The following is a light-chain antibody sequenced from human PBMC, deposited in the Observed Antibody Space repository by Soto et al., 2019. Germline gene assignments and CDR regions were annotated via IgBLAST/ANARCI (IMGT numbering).Light chain of an antibody. J-gene: IGLJ3*02. V-gene: IGLV2-11*01. Sequence: QSALTQPRSVSGSPGQSVTISCTGTSSDIGAYNYVSWYQQYPGKAPRLLIYDVTERPSGVPDRFSGSRSGNTASLTISGLQAEDESDYYCSSYTSSSTWVFGGGTKLTVL. CDR2: DVT. CDR1: SSDIGAYNY. CDR3: SSYTSSSTWV.